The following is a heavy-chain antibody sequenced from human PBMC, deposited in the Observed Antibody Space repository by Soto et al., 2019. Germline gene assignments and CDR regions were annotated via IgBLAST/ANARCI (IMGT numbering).Heavy chain of an antibody. Sequence: EVQLVESGGGLVQPGGSLRLPRAASGFTFRSYSMNWVRQAPGKGLEWVSYISSSSSTIYYADSVKGRFTISRDNAKNSLYLQMNSLRDEDTAVYYCARDPGDYGEYGMDVWGQGTTVTVSS. CDR3: ARDPGDYGEYGMDV. D-gene: IGHD4-17*01. V-gene: IGHV3-48*02. CDR2: ISSSSSTI. J-gene: IGHJ6*02. CDR1: GFTFRSYS.